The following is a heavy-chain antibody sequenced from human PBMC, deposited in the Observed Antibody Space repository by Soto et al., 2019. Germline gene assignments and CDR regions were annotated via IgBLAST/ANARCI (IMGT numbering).Heavy chain of an antibody. CDR1: GFTFSSYA. J-gene: IGHJ5*02. D-gene: IGHD2-2*02. CDR3: AKDRGSGSTSWYNGWFDP. CDR2: ISGSGGST. Sequence: PGGSLRLSCVASGFTFSSYAMSWVRQAPGKGLEWVSTISGSGGSTYYADSVKGRFTISRDNSKNTLYLQMNSLRAEDTAVYYCAKDRGSGSTSWYNGWFDPWGQGTLVTVS. V-gene: IGHV3-23*01.